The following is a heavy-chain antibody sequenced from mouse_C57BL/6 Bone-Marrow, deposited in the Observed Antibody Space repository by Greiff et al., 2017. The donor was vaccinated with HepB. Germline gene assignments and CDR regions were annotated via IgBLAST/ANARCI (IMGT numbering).Heavy chain of an antibody. CDR1: GFTFSSYG. CDR2: ISSGGSYT. J-gene: IGHJ3*01. Sequence: EVKVVESGGDLVKPGGSLKLSCVASGFTFSSYGMSWVRQTPDKRLEWVATISSGGSYTYYPDSVQGRFTISRDNAKNTLYLQMSNLKAEDTAMYYGAYSNYARFAYWGQGTLVTVSA. CDR3: AYSNYARFAY. D-gene: IGHD2-5*01. V-gene: IGHV5-6*01.